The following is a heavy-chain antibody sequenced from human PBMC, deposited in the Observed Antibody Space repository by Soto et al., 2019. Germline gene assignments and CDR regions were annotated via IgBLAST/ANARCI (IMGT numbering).Heavy chain of an antibody. CDR3: ARDADTAMVLLVLDYYYGMDF. V-gene: IGHV3-30-3*01. CDR2: ISYDGSNK. CDR1: GFTFSSYA. Sequence: PGGSLRLSCAASGFTFSSYAMHWVRQAPGKGLEWVAVISYDGSNKYYADSVKGRFTISRDNSKNTLYLQMNSLRAEDTAVYYCARDADTAMVLLVLDYYYGMDFWGQGTTVTVSS. J-gene: IGHJ6*02. D-gene: IGHD5-18*01.